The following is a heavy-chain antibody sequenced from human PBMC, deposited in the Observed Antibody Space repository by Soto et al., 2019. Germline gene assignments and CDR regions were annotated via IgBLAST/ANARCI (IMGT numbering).Heavy chain of an antibody. J-gene: IGHJ6*02. CDR2: ISGSGGST. CDR1: GFTLSSYA. V-gene: IGHV3-23*01. D-gene: IGHD5-12*01. Sequence: EVQLLESGGGLVQPGGSLRLSCAASGFTLSSYAMSWVRQAPGKGLEWVSAISGSGGSTYYADSVKGRFPISRDNSKNTLYLQMNSLRAEDTAVYYCAKDRLPNYYYYGMDVWGQGTTVTVSS. CDR3: AKDRLPNYYYYGMDV.